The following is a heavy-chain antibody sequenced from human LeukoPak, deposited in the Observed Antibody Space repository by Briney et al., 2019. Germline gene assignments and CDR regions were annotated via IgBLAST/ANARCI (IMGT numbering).Heavy chain of an antibody. CDR1: GFTFSSYA. CDR3: ARANFNIVVVPAAESYYYYYYMDV. D-gene: IGHD2-2*01. V-gene: IGHV3-23*01. CDR2: ISGSGGST. Sequence: GGTLRLSCAASGFTFSSYAMSWVRQAPGKGLEWVSAISGSGGSTYYADSVKGRFTISRDNAKNSLYLQMNSLRAEDTAVYYCARANFNIVVVPAAESYYYYYYMDVWGKGTTVTISS. J-gene: IGHJ6*03.